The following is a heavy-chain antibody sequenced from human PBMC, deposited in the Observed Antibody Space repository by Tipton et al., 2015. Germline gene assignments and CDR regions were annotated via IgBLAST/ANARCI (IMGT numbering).Heavy chain of an antibody. Sequence: QLVQSGAEVKKPGSSVKVSCKTSGDPLTNYGISWVRQAPGQGLEWMGGIFPLFGAAKYAQEFQDRVMIIADDSMETVDLELSSLRSEDTAMYYCAGSADIEVLVSSQYFCYLHGMDVWGQGTAVTVSS. V-gene: IGHV1-69*01. CDR2: IFPLFGAA. CDR3: AGSADIEVLVSSQYFCYLHGMDV. J-gene: IGHJ6*02. D-gene: IGHD2-21*01. CDR1: GDPLTNYG.